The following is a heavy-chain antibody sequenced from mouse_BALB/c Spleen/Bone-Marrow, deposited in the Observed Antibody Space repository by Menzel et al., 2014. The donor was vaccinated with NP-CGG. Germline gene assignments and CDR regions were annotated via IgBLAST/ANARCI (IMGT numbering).Heavy chain of an antibody. V-gene: IGHV1-18*01. D-gene: IGHD1-1*01. Sequence: EVKLLESGPELVKPGASMKISCKASGYSFTGYTMDWVKQSHGKNLEWIGLINPYNGGTSYNQKFKGKATLTVDKSSSTAYMELLSLTSEDSAVYYCARSPPYGGYFDYWGQGTTLTVSS. CDR1: GYSFTGYT. CDR3: ARSPPYGGYFDY. CDR2: INPYNGGT. J-gene: IGHJ2*01.